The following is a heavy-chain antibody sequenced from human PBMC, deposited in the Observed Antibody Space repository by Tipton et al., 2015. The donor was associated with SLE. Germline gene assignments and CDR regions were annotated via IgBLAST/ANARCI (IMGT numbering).Heavy chain of an antibody. J-gene: IGHJ4*02. CDR2: INPNNGDT. CDR3: ARGPNHGNFDY. Sequence: QSGAEVKKPGASVKVSCKASGYTFIAFFMHWMRQAPGQGLEWMGWINPNNGDTKFAQQFQGRVTMTRDTSITTVYMELSSLTSDDTAVYYCARGPNHGNFDYWGQGTLATVSS. CDR1: GYTFIAFF. V-gene: IGHV1-2*02. D-gene: IGHD1-14*01.